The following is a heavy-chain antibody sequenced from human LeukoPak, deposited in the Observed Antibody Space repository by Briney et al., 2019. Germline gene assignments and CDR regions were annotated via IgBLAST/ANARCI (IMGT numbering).Heavy chain of an antibody. CDR1: GGSFSSSDYY. J-gene: IGHJ3*02. V-gene: IGHV4-39*01. Sequence: SETLSLTCTVSGGSFSSSDYYWGWIRQPPGKGLEWIGSSGTTYYNPCLKSRVTISVDTSKKQFSLKLRSVTAADTAVYYCARHEWGITNAFDIWGQGTMVTVSS. CDR3: ARHEWGITNAFDI. D-gene: IGHD1-14*01. CDR2: SGTT.